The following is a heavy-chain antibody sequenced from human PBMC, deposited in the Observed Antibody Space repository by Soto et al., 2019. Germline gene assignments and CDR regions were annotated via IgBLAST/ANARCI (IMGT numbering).Heavy chain of an antibody. CDR3: AKDSTAATGTAFDS. D-gene: IGHD6-13*01. CDR1: GFTFCDYA. V-gene: IGHV3-9*01. CDR2: MSWNSVVI. Sequence: QPWGSLRLSCAASGFTFCDYAMHFFRQSPGKGLEWVSGMSWNSVVIGYADSVRGRFTISRDNTKKSLYLQMNSLRPEDTALYYCAKDSTAATGTAFDSWGQGTPVTVSS. J-gene: IGHJ5*01.